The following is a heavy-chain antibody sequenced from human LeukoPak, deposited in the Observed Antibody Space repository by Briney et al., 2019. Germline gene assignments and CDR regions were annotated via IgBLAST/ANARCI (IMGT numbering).Heavy chain of an antibody. Sequence: PGGSLRLSCAASGFTFSSYAMHWVRQAPGKGLEWVAVISYDGSNKYYADSVKGRFTISRDNSKNTLYLQMNSLRAEDTAVYYCARGSIGLLNYWGQGTLVTVSS. CDR2: ISYDGSNK. V-gene: IGHV3-30-3*01. CDR1: GFTFSSYA. J-gene: IGHJ4*02. CDR3: ARGSIGLLNY.